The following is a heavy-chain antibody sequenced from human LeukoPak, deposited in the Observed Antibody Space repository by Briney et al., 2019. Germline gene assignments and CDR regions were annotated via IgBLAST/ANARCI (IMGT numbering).Heavy chain of an antibody. Sequence: SETLSLTCAVYGGSFSAYYWDWIRQSPGKGLEGIGEINHSGSTNYNPSLKSRVTISVDTSNNKFSLKLSSVTAADTAVDYCARGRGIAARPLAYWGQGTLVTVSS. CDR1: GGSFSAYY. CDR3: ARGRGIAARPLAY. CDR2: INHSGST. D-gene: IGHD6-6*01. V-gene: IGHV4-34*01. J-gene: IGHJ4*02.